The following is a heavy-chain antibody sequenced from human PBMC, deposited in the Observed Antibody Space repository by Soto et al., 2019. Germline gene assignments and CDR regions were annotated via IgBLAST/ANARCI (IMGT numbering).Heavy chain of an antibody. V-gene: IGHV3-30*18. CDR2: ISYDGSNK. CDR3: AKDRRITIFGVVTTGYFDY. D-gene: IGHD3-3*01. CDR1: GFTFSSYG. J-gene: IGHJ4*02. Sequence: GGSLRLSCAASGFTFSSYGMHWVRQAPGKGLEWVAVISYDGSNKYYADSVKGRFTISRDNSKNTLYLQMNSLRAEDTAVYYCAKDRRITIFGVVTTGYFDYWGQGTLVTVSS.